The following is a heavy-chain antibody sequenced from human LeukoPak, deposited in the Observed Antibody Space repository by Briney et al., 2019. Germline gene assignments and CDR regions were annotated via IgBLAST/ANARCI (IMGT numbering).Heavy chain of an antibody. D-gene: IGHD6-13*01. CDR2: IIPIFGTA. J-gene: IGHJ4*02. CDR3: ASFPPDSAAAAYFDY. Sequence: SVKVSCKASGYTFTSYDISWVRQAPGQGLEWMGGIIPIFGTANYAQKFQGRVTITADESTSTAYMELSSLRSEDTAVYYCASFPPDSAAAAYFDYWGQGTLVTVSS. CDR1: GYTFTSYD. V-gene: IGHV1-69*13.